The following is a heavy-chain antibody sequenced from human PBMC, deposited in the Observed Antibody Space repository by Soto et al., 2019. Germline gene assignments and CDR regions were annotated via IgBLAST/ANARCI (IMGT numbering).Heavy chain of an antibody. CDR2: INPISGGT. CDR3: AGKYYDSSDRNYLDY. D-gene: IGHD3-22*01. Sequence: GAPVKLTWKASRYTFNCYYIHWVRQAPGKGLEWMGWINPISGGTNYAQKFQGRVTMTRDTSIATVYMDLSRLKSADTAVYYCAGKYYDSSDRNYLDYRGKGTLVTVSS. V-gene: IGHV1-2*02. CDR1: RYTFNCYY. J-gene: IGHJ4*02.